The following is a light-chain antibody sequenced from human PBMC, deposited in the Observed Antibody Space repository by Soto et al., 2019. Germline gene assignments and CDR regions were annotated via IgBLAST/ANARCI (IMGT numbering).Light chain of an antibody. CDR2: DAT. CDR1: ESISNW. J-gene: IGKJ2*01. V-gene: IGKV1-5*01. CDR3: QQYKSYSYT. Sequence: DIQMTQSPSILSASVGDRVAITCRASESISNWWAGYHQKPGKAPKVLIYDATRLQSGVPERFSGSGSGTEFTLTISSLQADDIATYYCQQYKSYSYTFGQGTNLEI.